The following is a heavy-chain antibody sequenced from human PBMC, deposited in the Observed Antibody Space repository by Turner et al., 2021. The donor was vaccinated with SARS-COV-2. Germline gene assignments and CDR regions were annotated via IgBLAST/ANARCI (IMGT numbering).Heavy chain of an antibody. CDR1: GYTFTGYY. CDR2: INPISGGT. D-gene: IGHD1-26*01. Sequence: QVQLVQSGAEVKKPGDSVKVSCKASGYTFTGYYMHWVRQALGQGLEWMGWINPISGGTNYAQKFQGRVTMTRDTSISTAYMDLSRLRSDDTAVYCWAREGATYGSDYYYYYGMDVWGQGTTVTVSS. V-gene: IGHV1-2*02. CDR3: AREGATYGSDYYYYYGMDV. J-gene: IGHJ6*02.